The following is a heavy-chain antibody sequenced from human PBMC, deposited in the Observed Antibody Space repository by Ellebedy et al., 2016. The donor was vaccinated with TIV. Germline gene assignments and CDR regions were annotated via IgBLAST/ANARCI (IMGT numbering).Heavy chain of an antibody. CDR2: FEPEDGER. D-gene: IGHD1-7*01. J-gene: IGHJ3*02. V-gene: IGHV1-24*01. CDR3: ATPGTTTGWDDDVEI. Sequence: ASVKVSXXVSGYTLTELSIHWVRQAPGKGLEWMGGFEPEDGERIYAQKFQGRVTMTEDTSTDTAYMDLSSLTSEDTAVYYCATPGTTTGWDDDVEIWGQGTMVTVSS. CDR1: GYTLTELS.